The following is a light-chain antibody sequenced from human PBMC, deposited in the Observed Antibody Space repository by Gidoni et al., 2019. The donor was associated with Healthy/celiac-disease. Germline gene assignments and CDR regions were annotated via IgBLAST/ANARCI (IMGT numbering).Light chain of an antibody. CDR3: QQYNNWPPT. Sequence: IVMTQSPATLSVSPGERATLSCRASQSVSSNLAWYQQKPGQAPRLLIYGASTRATDIPARFSGSGSGAEFTLAISSLQSEDFAVYYCQQYNNWPPTFGQXTRLEIK. CDR2: GAS. CDR1: QSVSSN. J-gene: IGKJ5*01. V-gene: IGKV3-15*01.